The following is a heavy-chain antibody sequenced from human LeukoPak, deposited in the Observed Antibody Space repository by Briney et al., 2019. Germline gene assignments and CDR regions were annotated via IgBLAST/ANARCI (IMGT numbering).Heavy chain of an antibody. CDR2: VYYSGTT. V-gene: IGHV4-59*08. Sequence: SETLSLTCSVSGGSIDYYFWDWIRQPPGKGLEWIGYVYYSGTTDYNPSLMSRVSISVDTSKNQFSLRLSSVTAADTAVYYCARRPTLAAGHYCYMDVWGKGTTVIVSS. CDR3: ARRPTLAAGHYCYMDV. J-gene: IGHJ6*03. CDR1: GGSIDYYF.